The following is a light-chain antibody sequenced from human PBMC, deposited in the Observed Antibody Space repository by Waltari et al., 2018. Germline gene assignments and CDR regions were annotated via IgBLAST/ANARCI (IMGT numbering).Light chain of an antibody. J-gene: IGLJ2*01. CDR1: SIDAGGYTS. Sequence: ALPQPASVPGFPGRSFPIFSTGPSIDAGGYTSVSWYQEHPGQAPRSIIYDVSDRPSGVSDRFSGSKSGNTASLTISGLQAEDEADYYCSSQSSNNVVLFGGGTKLTVL. V-gene: IGLV2-14*01. CDR2: DVS. CDR3: SSQSSNNVVL.